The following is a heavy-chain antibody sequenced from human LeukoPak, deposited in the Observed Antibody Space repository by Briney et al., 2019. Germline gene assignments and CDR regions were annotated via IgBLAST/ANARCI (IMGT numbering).Heavy chain of an antibody. D-gene: IGHD2-2*01. CDR1: GGSISSGGYY. V-gene: IGHV4-31*03. CDR2: IYYSGST. CDR3: ARDGGGYCSSTSCNWFDP. J-gene: IGHJ5*02. Sequence: SETLSLTCTVSGGSISSGGYYWSWIRHHPGKGLEWIGYIYYSGSTYYNPSLKSRVTISVDTSKNQFSLKRSSVTAADTAVYYCARDGGGYCSSTSCNWFDPWGQGTLVTVSS.